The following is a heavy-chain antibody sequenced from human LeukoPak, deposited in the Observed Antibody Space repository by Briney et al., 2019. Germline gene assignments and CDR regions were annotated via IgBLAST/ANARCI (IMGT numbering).Heavy chain of an antibody. D-gene: IGHD3-9*01. CDR2: INPNSGGT. Sequence: ASVKVSCKTSGYTFTGYHMHWVRQAPGQGLEWMGWINPNSGGTNYAQKFQGRVTMTRDTSISTAYMELSRLRSDDTAVYYCARLGDILTGYYHTGLFDIWGQGTMVTVSS. V-gene: IGHV1-2*02. CDR3: ARLGDILTGYYHTGLFDI. CDR1: GYTFTGYH. J-gene: IGHJ3*02.